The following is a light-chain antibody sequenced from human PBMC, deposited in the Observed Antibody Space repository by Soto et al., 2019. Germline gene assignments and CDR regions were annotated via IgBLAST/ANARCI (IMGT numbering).Light chain of an antibody. CDR3: QQFVNSRWT. CDR2: GTS. V-gene: IGKV3-20*01. Sequence: EFVLTQSPGTLSLSPGERATPSCRASQSVASSYLGWYQQKLGQAPRLLIYGTSTRATGVPDRFSGSGSGTDFTLTISRLEPEDFAVYYCQQFVNSRWTFGRGTKVDIK. CDR1: QSVASSY. J-gene: IGKJ1*01.